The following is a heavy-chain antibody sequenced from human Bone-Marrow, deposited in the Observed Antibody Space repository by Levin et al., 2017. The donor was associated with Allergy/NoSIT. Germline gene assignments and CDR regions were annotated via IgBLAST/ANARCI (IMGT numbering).Heavy chain of an antibody. J-gene: IGHJ3*02. CDR1: GYSFTSYW. Sequence: GGSLRLSCKDSGYSFTSYWIAWVRQMPGKGLEWMGSIYPGDSDTRYSPSFQGHVTISADKSISTAYLQWSSLKSSDTAIYYCARQQGQMDPFDMWGQGSRVTVSA. V-gene: IGHV5-51*01. CDR3: ARQQGQMDPFDM. D-gene: IGHD5-24*01. CDR2: IYPGDSDT.